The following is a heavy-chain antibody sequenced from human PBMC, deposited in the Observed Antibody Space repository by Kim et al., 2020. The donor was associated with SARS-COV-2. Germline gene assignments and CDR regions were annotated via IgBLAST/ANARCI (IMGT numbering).Heavy chain of an antibody. J-gene: IGHJ6*02. V-gene: IGHV3-21*01. Sequence: GGSLRLSCAASGFTFSSYSMNWVRQAPGKGLEWVSSISSSSSYIYYADSVKGRFTISRDNAKNSLYLQMNSLRAEDTAVYYCARDGSMCSSTSCYDRYLGYYYGMDGWGQGTTVTVSS. CDR2: ISSSSSYI. CDR1: GFTFSSYS. D-gene: IGHD2-2*01. CDR3: ARDGSMCSSTSCYDRYLGYYYGMDG.